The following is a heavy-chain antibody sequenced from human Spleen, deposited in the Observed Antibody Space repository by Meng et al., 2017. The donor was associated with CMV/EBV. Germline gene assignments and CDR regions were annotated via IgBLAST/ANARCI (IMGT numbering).Heavy chain of an antibody. CDR3: ARGVPYYYDSSGYLDY. V-gene: IGHV4-30-4*08. Sequence: VQRPEPRPGLVKPSQTLSLTFTVSGGSISSGDYYWSWIRQPPGKGLEWIGYIYYSGSTYYNPSLKSRVTISVDTSKNQFSLKLSSVTAADTAVYYCARGVPYYYDSSGYLDYWGQGTLVTVSS. J-gene: IGHJ4*02. D-gene: IGHD3-22*01. CDR1: GGSISSGDYY. CDR2: IYYSGST.